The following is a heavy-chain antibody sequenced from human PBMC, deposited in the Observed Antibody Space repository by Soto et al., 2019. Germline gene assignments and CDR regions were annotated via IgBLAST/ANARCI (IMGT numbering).Heavy chain of an antibody. J-gene: IGHJ4*02. CDR1: GYTFSSYG. CDR2: ISAYNGNR. CDR3: ATRSPAFDY. Sequence: GASVKVSCKASGYTFSSYGISWVRQAPGQGLEWMGWISAYNGNRKYAQKFQGRVTMTTDTFTSTAFMELRCLRFDDTAVYYCATRSPAFDYWGQGTLVTVSS. V-gene: IGHV1-18*01.